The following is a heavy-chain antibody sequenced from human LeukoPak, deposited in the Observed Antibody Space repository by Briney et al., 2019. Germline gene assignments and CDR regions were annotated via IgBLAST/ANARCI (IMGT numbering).Heavy chain of an antibody. CDR2: IYPRDGST. V-gene: IGHV1-46*01. CDR3: ARDQEGFDY. CDR1: GYTLTSDY. Sequence: ASVKVSCKASGYTLTSDYIHWVRQAPGQGLEWMGMIYPRDGSTSYAQKFQGRVTVTRDTSTSTVHMELSGLRSEDTAVYYCARDQEGFDYWGQGTLVTVSS. J-gene: IGHJ4*02.